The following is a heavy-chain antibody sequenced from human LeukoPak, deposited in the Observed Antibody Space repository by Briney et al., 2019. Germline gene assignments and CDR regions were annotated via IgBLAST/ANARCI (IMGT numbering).Heavy chain of an antibody. D-gene: IGHD3-22*01. V-gene: IGHV4-34*01. Sequence: ASETLSLTCAVYGGSFSGYYWSWIRQPPGKGLEWIGEINHSGSTNYNPSLKSRVTISVDTSKNQLSLKLSSVTAADTAVYYCARARDYYDSSGRRDAFDIWGRGTMVTVSS. CDR2: INHSGST. CDR3: ARARDYYDSSGRRDAFDI. CDR1: GGSFSGYY. J-gene: IGHJ3*02.